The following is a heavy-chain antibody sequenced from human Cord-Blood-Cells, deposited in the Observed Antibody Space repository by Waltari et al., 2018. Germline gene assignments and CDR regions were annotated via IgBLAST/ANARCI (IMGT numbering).Heavy chain of an antibody. CDR1: GFTFCCHG. J-gene: IGHJ4*02. V-gene: IGHV3-30*18. D-gene: IGHD1-26*01. CDR2: ISYDGSNK. Sequence: QVQLVESGGGVVPRGRSLRPSRAASGFTFCCHGLHWVCQVPGKGLGWVEVISYDGSNKYYADSVKGRFTISRDNSKNTLYLQMNSLRAEDTAVYYCAKSLSEVDDYWGQGTLVTVSS. CDR3: AKSLSEVDDY.